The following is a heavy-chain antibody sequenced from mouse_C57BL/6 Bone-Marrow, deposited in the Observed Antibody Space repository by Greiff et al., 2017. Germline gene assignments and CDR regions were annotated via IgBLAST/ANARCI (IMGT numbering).Heavy chain of an antibody. CDR3: AKGPFDY. V-gene: IGHV1-82*01. CDR2: IYPGDGDT. J-gene: IGHJ2*01. Sequence: QVQLQQSGPELVKPGASVKISCKASGYAFSSSWMNWVKPRPGKGLEWIGRIYPGDGDTNYNGKFKGKATLTADKSSSTAYMQLSSLISEDSAVYFCAKGPFDYWRQGTTLTVSS. CDR1: GYAFSSSW. D-gene: IGHD3-3*01.